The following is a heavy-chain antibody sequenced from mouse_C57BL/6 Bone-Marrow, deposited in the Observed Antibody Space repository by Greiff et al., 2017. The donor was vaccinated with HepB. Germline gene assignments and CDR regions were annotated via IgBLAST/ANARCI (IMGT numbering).Heavy chain of an antibody. CDR3: ARSPYDYDVGAWFAY. V-gene: IGHV1-64*01. CDR2: IHPNSGST. Sequence: QVQLQQPGAELVKPGASVKLSCKASGYTFTSYWMHWVKQRPGQGLEWIGMIHPNSGSTNYNEKFKSKATLTVDKSSSTAYMQLSSLTSEDSAVYYCARSPYDYDVGAWFAYWGQGTLVTVSA. CDR1: GYTFTSYW. D-gene: IGHD2-4*01. J-gene: IGHJ3*01.